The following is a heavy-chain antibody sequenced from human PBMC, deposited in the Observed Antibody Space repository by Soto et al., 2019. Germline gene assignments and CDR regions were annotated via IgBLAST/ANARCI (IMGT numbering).Heavy chain of an antibody. CDR3: ARGREAGELFGDFLPSSILLAP. D-gene: IGHD3-10*02. CDR1: GGSFSGYY. Sequence: SETLSLTCAVYGGSFSGYYWSWIRQPPGKGLEWIGEINHSGSTNYNPSLKSRVTISVDTSKNQFSLKLSSVTAADTAVYYCARGREAGELFGDFLPSSILLAPWAQGTLDTGSS. V-gene: IGHV4-34*01. J-gene: IGHJ5*02. CDR2: INHSGST.